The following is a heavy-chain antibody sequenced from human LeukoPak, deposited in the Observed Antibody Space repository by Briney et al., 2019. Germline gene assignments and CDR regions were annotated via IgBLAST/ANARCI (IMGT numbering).Heavy chain of an antibody. CDR3: AREVVGYSGYENFDY. Sequence: PSETLSLTCAVYGGSFSGYYWSWIRQPPGKGLEWIGEINRSGSTNYNPSLKSRVTISVDTSKNQFSLKLSSVTAADTAVYYCAREVVGYSGYENFDYWGQGTLVTVSS. CDR2: INRSGST. D-gene: IGHD5-12*01. V-gene: IGHV4-34*01. J-gene: IGHJ4*02. CDR1: GGSFSGYY.